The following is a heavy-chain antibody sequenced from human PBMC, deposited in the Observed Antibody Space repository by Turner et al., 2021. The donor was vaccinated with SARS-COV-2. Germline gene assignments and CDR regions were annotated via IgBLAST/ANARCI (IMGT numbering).Heavy chain of an antibody. Sequence: EVQLVAFGGGLVQPGRSLRLSCAASGFTFSSYWMSWVRQAPGKGLEWVANIDQDRSEKYYVGSVKGRFTISRDNAKNSLYLQVNSLRAEDTAVYYCARSELGLFFDYWGQGTLVTVSS. CDR3: ARSELGLFFDY. CDR1: GFTFSSYW. CDR2: IDQDRSEK. J-gene: IGHJ4*02. V-gene: IGHV3-7*01. D-gene: IGHD7-27*01.